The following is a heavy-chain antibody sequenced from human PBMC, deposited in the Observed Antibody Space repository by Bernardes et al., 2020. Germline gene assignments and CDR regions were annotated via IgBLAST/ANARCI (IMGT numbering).Heavy chain of an antibody. D-gene: IGHD3-22*01. Sequence: ASVKVSCKASGYTFTSFGISWVRQAPGQGLEWMGWISAYNGNTNYAQKLQGRVTMTTDTSTSTAYMELRSLRSDDTAVYYCARDNYYDSSGNHDYWGQGTLVTVSS. V-gene: IGHV1-18*01. CDR1: GYTFTSFG. J-gene: IGHJ4*02. CDR3: ARDNYYDSSGNHDY. CDR2: ISAYNGNT.